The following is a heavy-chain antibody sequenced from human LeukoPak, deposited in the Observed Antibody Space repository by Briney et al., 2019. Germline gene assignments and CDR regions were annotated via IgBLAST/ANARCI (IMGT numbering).Heavy chain of an antibody. D-gene: IGHD2-15*01. J-gene: IGHJ6*02. CDR2: IYHSGNT. V-gene: IGHV4-30-2*01. CDR3: ARVNYSPPTYGMDV. Sequence: SETLSLTCTVSGGSISSGAYYWSWIRQPPGKGLEWIGCIYHSGNTYFNPSLKSRVSIPVDRSKNQFSLKLSSVTAADTAVYYCARVNYSPPTYGMDVWGQGTTVTVSS. CDR1: GGSISSGAYY.